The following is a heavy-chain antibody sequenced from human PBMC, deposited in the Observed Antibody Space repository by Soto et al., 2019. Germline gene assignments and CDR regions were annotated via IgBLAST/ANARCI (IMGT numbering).Heavy chain of an antibody. J-gene: IGHJ4*02. D-gene: IGHD5-18*01. V-gene: IGHV1-69*04. CDR1: GDTFTFYS. CDR3: ARDSGYSYGPIDY. Sequence: SVKVSCKASGDTFTFYSINWVRQAPGLGLEWMGRINPILSMSNYAQRFQGRVTMTADKSTSTAYMELSSLRDEDTAVYYCARDSGYSYGPIDYWGQGTLVTVSS. CDR2: INPILSMS.